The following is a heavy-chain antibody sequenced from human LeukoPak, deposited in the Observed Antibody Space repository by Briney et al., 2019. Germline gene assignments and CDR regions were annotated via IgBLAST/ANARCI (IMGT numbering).Heavy chain of an antibody. J-gene: IGHJ4*02. CDR1: GDSISTNEW. D-gene: IGHD3-3*01. CDR3: ASFTWDYYDFWSGYPVGYFDY. V-gene: IGHV4-4*02. CDR2: VFHSGST. Sequence: SETLSLTCSVSGDSISTNEWWSWVRQPPGKGLEWIGEVFHSGSTNYNPSLKSRVTISVDKSKNQFSLKLSSVTAADTAVYYCASFTWDYYDFWSGYPVGYFDYWGQGTLVTVSS.